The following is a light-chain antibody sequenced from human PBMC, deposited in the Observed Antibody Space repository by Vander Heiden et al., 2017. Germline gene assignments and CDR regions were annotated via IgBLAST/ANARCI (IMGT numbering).Light chain of an antibody. Sequence: DIQMTQSPSSLSASIGDRVTITCRASQTISNYLHWYQQKPGKAPKLLIYAASNLQIGVPSRFGGSGSGTDFTLTISRLQAEDFATYYCQHRDSSPIAFGGGTKVEIK. CDR1: QTISNY. J-gene: IGKJ4*01. CDR3: QHRDSSPIA. CDR2: AAS. V-gene: IGKV1-39*01.